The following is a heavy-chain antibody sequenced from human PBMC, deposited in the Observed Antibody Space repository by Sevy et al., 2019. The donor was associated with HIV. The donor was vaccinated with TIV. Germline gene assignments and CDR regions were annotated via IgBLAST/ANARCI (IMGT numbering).Heavy chain of an antibody. Sequence: GESLKISCKASGYSFTAYWIGWVRQRPGKGLEWMGILFPGNSDVRSFQGQVTVSVDKSSNSAYLQWDSLKASDSAMYYCARGGHLPHEAFDLWGQGTMVTVSS. CDR2: LFPGNSDV. CDR1: GYSFTAYW. J-gene: IGHJ3*01. CDR3: ARGGHLPHEAFDL. D-gene: IGHD2-15*01. V-gene: IGHV5-51*01.